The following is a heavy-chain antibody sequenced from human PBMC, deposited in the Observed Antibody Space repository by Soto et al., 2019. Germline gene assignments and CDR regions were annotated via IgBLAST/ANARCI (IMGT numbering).Heavy chain of an antibody. CDR2: IYYSGFT. Sequence: QVQLQESGPGLVKPSQTLSLTCTVSGGSISSGXYYWNWIRQHPGKGLEWIGYIYYSGFTYYSPXXXXXXXXXXXXXXXXXXXXXXXXXXXXXXXXXXXXXIDYXGXGTLVTVSS. V-gene: IGHV4-31*01. CDR1: GGSISSGXYY. CDR3: XXXIDY. J-gene: IGHJ4*02.